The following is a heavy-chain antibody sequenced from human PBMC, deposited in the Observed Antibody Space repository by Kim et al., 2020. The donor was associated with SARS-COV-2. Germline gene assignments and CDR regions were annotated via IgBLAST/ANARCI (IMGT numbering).Heavy chain of an antibody. J-gene: IGHJ5*02. V-gene: IGHV1-8*01. Sequence: GYAQKFQGRVTMTRNTSISTAYMELSSLRSEDTAVYYCARGRGYSGYVSTWGQGTLVTVSS. CDR3: ARGRGYSGYVST. D-gene: IGHD5-12*01.